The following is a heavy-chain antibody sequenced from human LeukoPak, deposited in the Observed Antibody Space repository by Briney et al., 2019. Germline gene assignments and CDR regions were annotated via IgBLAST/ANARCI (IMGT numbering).Heavy chain of an antibody. D-gene: IGHD3-9*01. V-gene: IGHV3-48*03. J-gene: IGHJ4*02. CDR1: GFTFSSYG. CDR2: ISSSGSTI. CDR3: ARGGILGGFDY. Sequence: GGSLRLSCAASGFTFSSYGMNWVRQAPGKGLEWVSYISSSGSTIYYADSVKGRFTISRDNAKNSLYLQMNSLRAEDTAVYYCARGGILGGFDYWGQGTLVTVSS.